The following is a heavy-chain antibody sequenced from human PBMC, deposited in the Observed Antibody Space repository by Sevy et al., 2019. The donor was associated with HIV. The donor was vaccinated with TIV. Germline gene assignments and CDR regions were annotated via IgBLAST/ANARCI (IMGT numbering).Heavy chain of an antibody. Sequence: GGSLRLSCAASGFTFSSYGMHWVRQAPGKGLEWVALMSYDGSNKYYADAVKGRFTISKDNAKNTLYLQMNSLRAEDTAVYYCTKVGNYYESSPLGAFDIWGQWTIVTVSS. D-gene: IGHD3-22*01. CDR3: TKVGNYYESSPLGAFDI. V-gene: IGHV3-30*18. J-gene: IGHJ3*02. CDR2: MSYDGSNK. CDR1: GFTFSSYG.